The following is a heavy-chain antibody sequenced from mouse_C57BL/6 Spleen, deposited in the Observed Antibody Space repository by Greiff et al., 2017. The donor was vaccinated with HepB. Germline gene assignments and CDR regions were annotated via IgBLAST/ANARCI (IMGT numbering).Heavy chain of an antibody. J-gene: IGHJ1*03. V-gene: IGHV5-17*01. CDR2: ISSGSSTI. CDR3: ARRDYYGSSPYWYFDV. Sequence: DVHLVESGGGLVKPGGSLKLSCAASGFTFSDYGMHWVRQAPEKGLEWVAYISSGSSTIYYADTVKGRFTISRDNAKNTLLLQMTSLRSEDTAMYYCARRDYYGSSPYWYFDVWGTGTTVTVSS. D-gene: IGHD1-1*01. CDR1: GFTFSDYG.